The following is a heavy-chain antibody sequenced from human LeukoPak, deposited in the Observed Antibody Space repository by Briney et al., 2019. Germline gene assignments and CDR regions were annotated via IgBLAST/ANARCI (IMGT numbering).Heavy chain of an antibody. CDR3: ARGLPLEMATIDYYLDY. CDR2: INHSGST. V-gene: IGHV4-34*01. Sequence: PSETLSLTCAVYGGSFSGYYWSWIRQPPGKGLEWIGEINHSGSTNHNPSLKSRVTISVDTSKNQFSLKLSSVTAADTAVYYCARGLPLEMATIDYYLDYWGQGTLVTVSS. D-gene: IGHD5-24*01. CDR1: GGSFSGYY. J-gene: IGHJ4*02.